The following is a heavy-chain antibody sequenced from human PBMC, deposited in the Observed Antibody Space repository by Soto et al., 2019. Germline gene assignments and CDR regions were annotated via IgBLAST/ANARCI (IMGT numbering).Heavy chain of an antibody. CDR1: GYTFTSYG. Sequence: QVQLVQSGAEVKKPRASVKVSCKASGYTFTSYGISWVRQASGQGLEWMGWISAYNGNTKYAQKLQGRVTMTTDTSTSKAYMELRSLRSDDTVWYYFARDQAYKWNDGGWFDPWGQGTLVTVSS. D-gene: IGHD1-1*01. J-gene: IGHJ5*02. V-gene: IGHV1-18*01. CDR3: ARDQAYKWNDGGWFDP. CDR2: ISAYNGNT.